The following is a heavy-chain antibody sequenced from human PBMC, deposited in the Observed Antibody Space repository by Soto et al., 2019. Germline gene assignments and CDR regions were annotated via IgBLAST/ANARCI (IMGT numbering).Heavy chain of an antibody. Sequence: GGSLRLSCAASGFTFSSYAMSWVRQAPGKGLEWVSAISGSGGSTYYADSVKGRFTISRDNSKNTLYLQMNSLRAEDTAVYYCAKWVDCTNGVCYTPPFPPYYYYGMDVWGQGTTVTVSS. CDR2: ISGSGGST. CDR1: GFTFSSYA. V-gene: IGHV3-23*01. D-gene: IGHD2-8*01. J-gene: IGHJ6*02. CDR3: AKWVDCTNGVCYTPPFPPYYYYGMDV.